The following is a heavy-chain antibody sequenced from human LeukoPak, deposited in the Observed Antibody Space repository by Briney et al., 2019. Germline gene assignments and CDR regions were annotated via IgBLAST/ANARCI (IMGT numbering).Heavy chain of an antibody. V-gene: IGHV4-59*08. CDR2: IYYSGST. CDR3: ASHLYYYDSSGYAAYAFDI. D-gene: IGHD3-22*01. CDR1: GGSISSYY. Sequence: PSETLSLTCTVSGGSISSYYWSWIRQPPGKGLEWIGYIYYSGSTNYNPSLKSRVTISVDTSKNQFSLKLSSVTAADTAVYYCASHLYYYDSSGYAAYAFDIWGQGTMVTASS. J-gene: IGHJ3*02.